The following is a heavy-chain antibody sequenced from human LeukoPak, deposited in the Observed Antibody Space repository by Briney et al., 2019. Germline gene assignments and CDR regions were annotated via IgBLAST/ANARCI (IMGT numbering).Heavy chain of an antibody. Sequence: GGTLRLSCAGSGFPFSIYGMNWVRQAPEKGLEWVSSISGFAGSIYYADSVKGRFTISRDNSKNTLYLQMNSLRAEDTAVYYCARSSYYMDVWGKGTTVTVSS. CDR2: ISGFAGSI. CDR3: ARSSYYMDV. J-gene: IGHJ6*03. CDR1: GFPFSIYG. D-gene: IGHD6-6*01. V-gene: IGHV3-23*01.